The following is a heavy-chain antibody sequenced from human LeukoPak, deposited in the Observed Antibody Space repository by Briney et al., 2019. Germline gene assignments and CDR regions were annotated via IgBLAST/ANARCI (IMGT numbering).Heavy chain of an antibody. Sequence: GGSLRLSCAASGFTFSDHYMDWVRQAPGKGLEWVGRTRNKANSYTTEYAASVKGRFTISRDDSKNSLYLQMNSLKTEDTAVYYCARDLNDFWRSGYYYMDVWGKGTTVTVSS. CDR3: ARDLNDFWRSGYYYMDV. V-gene: IGHV3-72*01. D-gene: IGHD3-3*01. J-gene: IGHJ6*03. CDR1: GFTFSDHY. CDR2: TRNKANSYTT.